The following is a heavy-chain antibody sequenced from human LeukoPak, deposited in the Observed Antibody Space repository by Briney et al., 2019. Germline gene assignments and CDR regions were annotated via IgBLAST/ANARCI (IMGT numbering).Heavy chain of an antibody. D-gene: IGHD5-12*01. V-gene: IGHV3-33*01. Sequence: GGSLRLSCAASGFTFSSYGMHWVRQAPGKGLEWVAVIWYDGSNKYYADSVKGRFTISRDNSKNTLCLQMNSLRAEDTAVYYCARGMDIVATIDYWGQGTLVTVSS. CDR1: GFTFSSYG. J-gene: IGHJ4*02. CDR3: ARGMDIVATIDY. CDR2: IWYDGSNK.